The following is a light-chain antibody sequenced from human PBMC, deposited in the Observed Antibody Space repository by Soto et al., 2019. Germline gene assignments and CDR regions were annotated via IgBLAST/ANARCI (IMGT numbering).Light chain of an antibody. CDR2: EVS. V-gene: IGLV2-14*01. CDR1: SGDVGGYYF. Sequence: QSWLTLPASVTGSPGQSITISCSVASGDVGGYYFVSWYQQLPGKAPKLMISEVSNRPSGVSNRFSGSKSGNAASLPISGLQAEVEADYYCSSYTAGGTIFGTGTKVTAL. J-gene: IGLJ1*01. CDR3: SSYTAGGTI.